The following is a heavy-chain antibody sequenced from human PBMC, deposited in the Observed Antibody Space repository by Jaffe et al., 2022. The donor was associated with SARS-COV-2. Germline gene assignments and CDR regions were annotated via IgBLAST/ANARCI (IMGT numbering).Heavy chain of an antibody. D-gene: IGHD3-9*01. Sequence: EVQLLESGGGLVQPGGSLRLSCAASGFTFSTNAMTWVRQAPGKGLEWVSTISGGVEDTYYADSVKGRFTISRDNSRNTVSLQMNSLRPEDTAVYYCAKTTKHHDWPVDYWGQGTLVTVSS. V-gene: IGHV3-23*01. CDR1: GFTFSTNA. CDR3: AKTTKHHDWPVDY. CDR2: ISGGVEDT. J-gene: IGHJ4*02.